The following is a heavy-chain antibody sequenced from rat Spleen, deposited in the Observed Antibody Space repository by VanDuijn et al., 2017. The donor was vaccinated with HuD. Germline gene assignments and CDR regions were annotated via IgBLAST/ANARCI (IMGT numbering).Heavy chain of an antibody. CDR3: ARSDGVQYYLPFAD. D-gene: IGHD1-1*01. Sequence: EVQLQESGPGPVKVSESLSLTCSVTGHSITSSYRWNWIRKFPGNKLEWMGYINSAGTTNYNPSLKSRISITRDTSKNHFFLQVNSVSSEDTATYYCARSDGVQYYLPFADWGQGTLVTASS. J-gene: IGHJ3*01. CDR2: INSAGTT. CDR1: GHSITSSYR. V-gene: IGHV3-3*01.